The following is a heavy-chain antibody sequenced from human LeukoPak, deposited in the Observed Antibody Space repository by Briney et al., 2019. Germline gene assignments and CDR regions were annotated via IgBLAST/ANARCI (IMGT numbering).Heavy chain of an antibody. CDR2: ISSSSSYI. CDR3: ARERGSGSYNDY. V-gene: IGHV3-21*01. J-gene: IGHJ4*02. CDR1: GFTFSSYS. D-gene: IGHD3-10*01. Sequence: PGGSLRLSCAASGFTFSSYSMNWVRQAPWKGLEWVSSISSSSSYIYYADSVKGRFTISRDNAKNSLYLQMNSLRAEDTAVYYCARERGSGSYNDYWGQGTLVTVSS.